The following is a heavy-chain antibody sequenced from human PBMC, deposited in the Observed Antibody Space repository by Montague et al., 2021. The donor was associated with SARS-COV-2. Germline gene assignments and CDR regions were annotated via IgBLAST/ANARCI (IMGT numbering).Heavy chain of an antibody. J-gene: IGHJ3*02. CDR3: ARVDNLVQGVLPAEDAFDI. D-gene: IGHD3-10*01. Sequence: TLSLTCTVSGGSISSGGYYWSWIRQHPGKGLEWIGYIYYSGSTYYSPSLKSRATISVDTSKNQFSLKLSSVTAADTAVYYCARVDNLVQGVLPAEDAFDIWGQGTMVTVSS. CDR1: GGSISSGGYY. CDR2: IYYSGST. V-gene: IGHV4-31*03.